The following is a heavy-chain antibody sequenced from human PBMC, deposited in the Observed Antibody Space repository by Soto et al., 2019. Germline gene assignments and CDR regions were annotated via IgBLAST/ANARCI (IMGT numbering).Heavy chain of an antibody. J-gene: IGHJ1*01. CDR2: ITRSAREA. CDR1: GFTFSASA. CDR3: AKEGYDSGWYWGS. D-gene: IGHD6-19*01. Sequence: EVHLLESGGGLVQPGGSLRLSCAASGFTFSASAMVWVRQAPGKGLEYVSSITRSAREAFYAASVRGRFTMSRDNSKNMLFLQVNSLRAEDTAIYYCAKEGYDSGWYWGSWGQGALVTVSS. V-gene: IGHV3-23*01.